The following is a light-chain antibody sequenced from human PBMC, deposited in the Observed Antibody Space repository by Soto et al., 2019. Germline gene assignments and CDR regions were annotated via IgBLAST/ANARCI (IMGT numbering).Light chain of an antibody. CDR2: AAS. CDR1: QGIRNF. V-gene: IGKV1-27*01. J-gene: IGKJ4*01. CDR3: KKYNSAPSLT. Sequence: DIQMTQSPSSLSASVGDRVTITCRASQGIRNFLAWYQQKPGKVPKLLIYAASTLQSGVPSRFSGSGSGTDFTLTISSLQPADVATSYCKKYNSAPSLTFGGGTKVEIK.